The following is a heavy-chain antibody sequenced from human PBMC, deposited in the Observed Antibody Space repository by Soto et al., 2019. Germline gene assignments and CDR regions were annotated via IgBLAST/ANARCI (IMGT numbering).Heavy chain of an antibody. CDR2: IYHSGST. V-gene: IGHV4-38-2*01. Sequence: PSETLSLTCAVSGYSISSGYYWGWIRQPPGKGLEWIGSIYHSGSTYYNPSLKSRVTISVDTSKNQFSLKLSSVTAADTAVYYCARGSDYYDSSGYYYHDYWGQGTLVTVSS. D-gene: IGHD3-22*01. CDR1: GYSISSGYY. J-gene: IGHJ4*02. CDR3: ARGSDYYDSSGYYYHDY.